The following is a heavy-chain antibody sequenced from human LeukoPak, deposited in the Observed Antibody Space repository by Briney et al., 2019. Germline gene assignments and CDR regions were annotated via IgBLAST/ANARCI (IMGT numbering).Heavy chain of an antibody. V-gene: IGHV4-30-2*01. D-gene: IGHD5-18*01. J-gene: IGHJ4*02. CDR3: ARVSAMATFDY. CDR2: IYHSGST. Sequence: SETLSLTCAVSGGSISSGGYSWSWLRQPPGKGLKWIGYIYHSGSTYYNPSLKSRVTISVDRSKNQFSLKLSSVTAADTAVYYCARVSAMATFDYWGQGTLVTVSA. CDR1: GGSISSGGYS.